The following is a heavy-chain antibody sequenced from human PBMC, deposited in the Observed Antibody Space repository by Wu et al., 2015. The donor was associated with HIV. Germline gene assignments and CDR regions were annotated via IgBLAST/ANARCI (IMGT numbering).Heavy chain of an antibody. CDR1: GYTFSDDY. Sequence: QVQLVQSGAEVKPPRASVKVSCQASGYTFSDDYIHWVRQAPGQGLEWMGWISPNTGGTNFAQKFQGRVTMTSDTSMNTAYMELSRLRSDDTAVYYCARVLLWFGEWVYWGQGTLVTVSS. CDR3: ARVLLWFGEWVY. D-gene: IGHD3-10*01. J-gene: IGHJ4*02. V-gene: IGHV1-2*02. CDR2: ISPNTGGT.